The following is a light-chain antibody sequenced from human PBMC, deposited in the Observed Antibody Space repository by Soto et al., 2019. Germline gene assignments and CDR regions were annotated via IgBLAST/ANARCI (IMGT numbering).Light chain of an antibody. CDR3: SSYTTGSTLVV. CDR1: SSDIDDYNY. Sequence: QSVLTQPASVSGSPGQSITISCTGTSSDIDDYNYVSWYQHHPGKAPKLMIYDVSSRPSGVSDRFSGSKSGNTASLTISGLQAEDEADYYCSSYTTGSTLVVFGGGTKLTVL. J-gene: IGLJ2*01. V-gene: IGLV2-14*03. CDR2: DVS.